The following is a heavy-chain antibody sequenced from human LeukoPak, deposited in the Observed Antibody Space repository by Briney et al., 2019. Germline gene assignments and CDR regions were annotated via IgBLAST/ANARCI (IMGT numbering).Heavy chain of an antibody. CDR2: INPNSGGT. V-gene: IGHV1-2*02. CDR1: GYTLTELS. CDR3: ARGGTWGGSYYDY. J-gene: IGHJ4*02. Sequence: ASVKVSCKVSGYTLTELSMHWVRQAPGQGLEWMGWINPNSGGTNYAQKFQGRVTMTRDTSISTAYMELSRLRSDDTAVYYCARGGTWGGSYYDYWGQGTLVTVSS. D-gene: IGHD3-10*01.